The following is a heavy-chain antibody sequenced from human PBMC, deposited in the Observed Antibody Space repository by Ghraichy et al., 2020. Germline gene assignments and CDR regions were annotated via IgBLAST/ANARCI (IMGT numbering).Heavy chain of an antibody. V-gene: IGHV3-23*01. CDR2: TSGGGGST. CDR1: GFTFSSYA. CDR3: AKVVSWRYFDL. D-gene: IGHD5/OR15-5a*01. Sequence: GGSRRLSCAASGFTFSSYAMTWVRQAPGKGLEWVSATSGGGGSTYYADSVKGRFTISRDNSKNTLYLQMNSLRAEDTAVYSCAKVVSWRYFDLWGRGTLVTVSS. J-gene: IGHJ2*01.